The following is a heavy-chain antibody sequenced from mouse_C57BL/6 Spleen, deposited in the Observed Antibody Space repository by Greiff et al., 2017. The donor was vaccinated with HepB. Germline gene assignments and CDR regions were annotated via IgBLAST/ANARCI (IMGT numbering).Heavy chain of an antibody. Sequence: VQLQQSGAELVRPGASVKLSCTASGFNIKDDYMHWVKQRPEQGLEWIGWIDPENGDTEYAAKFQGKATITADTSSNTAYLPLSSLTSEDTAVYYCTTGPGAWFAYWGQGTLVTVSA. V-gene: IGHV14-4*01. CDR2: IDPENGDT. CDR3: TTGPGAWFAY. CDR1: GFNIKDDY. J-gene: IGHJ3*01.